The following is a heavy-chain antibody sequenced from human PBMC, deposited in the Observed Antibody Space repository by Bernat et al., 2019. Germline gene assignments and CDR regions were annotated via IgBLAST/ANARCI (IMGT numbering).Heavy chain of an antibody. CDR2: IYSGGST. CDR1: GFTVSSNY. V-gene: IGHV3-53*01. D-gene: IGHD3-10*01. Sequence: EVQLVEPGGGLIQPGGSLRLSCAASGFTVSSNYMSWVRQAPGKGLEWVSVIYSGGSTYYADSVKGRFTISRENSKNTLYLQMNSLRAEDTAVYYCAGGSGSYSNWYFDLWGRGTLVTVSS. CDR3: AGGSGSYSNWYFDL. J-gene: IGHJ2*01.